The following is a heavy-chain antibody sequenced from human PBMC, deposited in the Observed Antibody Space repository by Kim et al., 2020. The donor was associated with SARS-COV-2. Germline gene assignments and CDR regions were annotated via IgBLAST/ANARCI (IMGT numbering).Heavy chain of an antibody. CDR2: LFSGGSTR. CDR3: VKSHMWYAGASDI. Sequence: GGSLRLSCAASGFRFSDYAMSWVRQAPGKGLEWVSRLFSGGSTRNYGGFVEGRFTISRDNSESTLYLQMNSLRADDTAVYYCVKSHMWYAGASDIWGQGT. CDR1: GFRFSDYA. D-gene: IGHD2-15*01. V-gene: IGHV3-23*03. J-gene: IGHJ3*02.